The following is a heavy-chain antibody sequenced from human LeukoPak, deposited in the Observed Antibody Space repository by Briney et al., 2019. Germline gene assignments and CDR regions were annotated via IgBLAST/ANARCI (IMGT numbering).Heavy chain of an antibody. CDR3: ARDLLDCGGPRCTDF. D-gene: IGHD2-21*01. CDR1: GFAFDIYR. V-gene: IGHV3-30-3*01. CDR2: ISDDGSDT. J-gene: IGHJ4*02. Sequence: AGGSLRLSCAASGFAFDIYRMHWVRQAPGKGLEWVSLISDDGSDTYYSDSVKGRFTISRDNSKKILYLQMDSLRTEDTAVYYCARDLLDCGGPRCTDFGGQGTLVTVSS.